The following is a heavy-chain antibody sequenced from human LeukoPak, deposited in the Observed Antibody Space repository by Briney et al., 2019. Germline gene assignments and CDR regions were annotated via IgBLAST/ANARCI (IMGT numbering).Heavy chain of an antibody. J-gene: IGHJ3*02. V-gene: IGHV3-48*02. CDR1: GFTFSSYS. Sequence: GGSLRLSCAASGFTFSSYSMNWVRQAPGKRLEWISYISGTSSIIYYTPSVKGRFTISGDNGKYSLYLQMNSLRDDDTAVYFCARGTWDGDRTFDIWGQGAMVTVSS. CDR3: ARGTWDGDRTFDI. D-gene: IGHD5-24*01. CDR2: ISGTSSII.